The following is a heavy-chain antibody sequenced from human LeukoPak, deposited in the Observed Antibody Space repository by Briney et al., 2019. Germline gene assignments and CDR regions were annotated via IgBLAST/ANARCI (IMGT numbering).Heavy chain of an antibody. CDR3: ARDFRGYSYVSGMDV. J-gene: IGHJ6*02. V-gene: IGHV1-69*13. CDR1: GGTFSSYA. Sequence: ASVKVSCKASGGTFSSYAISWVRLAPGQGLEWMGGIIPIFGTANYAQKFQGRVTITADESTSTAYMELSSLRSEDTAVYYCARDFRGYSYVSGMDVWGQGTTATVSS. CDR2: IIPIFGTA. D-gene: IGHD5-18*01.